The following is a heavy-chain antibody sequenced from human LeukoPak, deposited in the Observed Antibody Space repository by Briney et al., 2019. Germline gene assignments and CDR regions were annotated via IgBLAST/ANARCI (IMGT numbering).Heavy chain of an antibody. V-gene: IGHV4-59*01. Sequence: SETLSLTCTVSGGSISSYYWSWIRQPPGKGLEWIGYIYYTGSTNYNPSLKSRVTISVDTSKNQFSLKLSSVTAADTAVYYCARDRGGSGWKIDYWGQGTLVTVSS. CDR3: ARDRGGSGWKIDY. CDR2: IYYTGST. J-gene: IGHJ4*02. D-gene: IGHD6-19*01. CDR1: GGSISSYY.